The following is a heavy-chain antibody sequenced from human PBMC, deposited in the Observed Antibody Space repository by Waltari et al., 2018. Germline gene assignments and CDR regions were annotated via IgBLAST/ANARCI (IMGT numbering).Heavy chain of an antibody. CDR2: LHHSGNT. Sequence: QVQLQQWGAGLLKPSETLSLTCDVYGGSFSDYYWSWIRQPPGKGLEWIGELHHSGNTNYNPSLKSRVIVSIDTSKDQFSLKLTSVTAADTAVYYCARLVVVRSAVGAYYFDYWGQGTLVTVSS. V-gene: IGHV4-34*02. J-gene: IGHJ4*02. CDR1: GGSFSDYY. CDR3: ARLVVVRSAVGAYYFDY. D-gene: IGHD2-15*01.